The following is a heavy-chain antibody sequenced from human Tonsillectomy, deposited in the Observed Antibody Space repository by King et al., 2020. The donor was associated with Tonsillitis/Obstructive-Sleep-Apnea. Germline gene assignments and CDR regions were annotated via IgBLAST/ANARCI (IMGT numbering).Heavy chain of an antibody. CDR2: VNHSGST. Sequence: VQLQQWGAGLLKPSETLSLTCAVYGGSFSDYYWSWIRQPPGTGLEWMGEVNHSGSTRYNASLKSRVNISVDMSKNQFSLKLSSVTAADTAVYYCARGDFGGYGGRTIWFDPWGQGTLVTVSS. CDR1: GGSFSDYY. CDR3: ARGDFGGYGGRTIWFDP. D-gene: IGHD5-12*01. J-gene: IGHJ5*02. V-gene: IGHV4-34*01.